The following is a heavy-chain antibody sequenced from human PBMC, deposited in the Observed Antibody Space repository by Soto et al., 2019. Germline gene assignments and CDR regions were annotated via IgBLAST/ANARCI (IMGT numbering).Heavy chain of an antibody. CDR1: NGSIGSYY. V-gene: IGHV4-59*01. CDR2: FYYSGST. CDR3: ARADYSGNYFGWLDP. J-gene: IGHJ5*02. D-gene: IGHD1-26*01. Sequence: SETLFLTCTISNGSIGSYYWTWIRQPPGKGLEWIGFFYYSGSTNYNPSLKSRVTISVDTSKNQFSLKLSSVTAADTAVYYCARADYSGNYFGWLDPWGQGTLVTVSS.